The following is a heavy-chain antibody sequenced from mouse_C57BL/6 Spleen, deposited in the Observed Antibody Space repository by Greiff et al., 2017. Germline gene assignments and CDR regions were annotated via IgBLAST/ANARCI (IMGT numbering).Heavy chain of an antibody. CDR3: AREYWKGAMDY. Sequence: VQLQQSGAELVRPGTSVKLSCKASGYTFTSYWMHWVKQRPGQGLEWIGVIDPSDSYTNYNQKFKGKATLTVDTSSSTAYMQLSSLTSEDSAVYYCAREYWKGAMDYWGQGTSVTVSS. D-gene: IGHD5-1*01. V-gene: IGHV1-59*01. J-gene: IGHJ4*01. CDR2: IDPSDSYT. CDR1: GYTFTSYW.